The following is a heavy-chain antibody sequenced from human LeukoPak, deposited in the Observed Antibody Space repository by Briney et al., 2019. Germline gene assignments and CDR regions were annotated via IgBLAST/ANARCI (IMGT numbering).Heavy chain of an antibody. Sequence: PGGSLRLSCAASGFTGSSNYMSWVRQAPGKGLELVSVMYSGGSAYYSYSVKGRFTISRYNSKNTLYLQMNSLRAEDTAPYYCASPYPEYTSSWYTAHNWGQGTLVTVSS. CDR2: MYSGGSA. V-gene: IGHV3-53*01. D-gene: IGHD6-13*01. CDR3: ASPYPEYTSSWYTAHN. J-gene: IGHJ4*02. CDR1: GFTGSSNY.